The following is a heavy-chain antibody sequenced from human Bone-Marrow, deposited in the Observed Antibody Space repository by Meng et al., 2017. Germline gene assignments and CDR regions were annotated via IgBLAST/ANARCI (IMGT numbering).Heavy chain of an antibody. CDR2: IYHSGRT. D-gene: IGHD5-12*01. Sequence: QLQLQESGPGLVKPSEILSRTCTVSGGSISSTNWLIWVRKHPGEGLEWIGEIYHSGRTNHNPSLKSRVTISLDKSKNQFSLKLSSVTAADTAVYYFARESGSSRFDYWGQGTLVTVSS. J-gene: IGHJ4*02. CDR1: GGSISSTNW. CDR3: ARESGSSRFDY. V-gene: IGHV4-4*02.